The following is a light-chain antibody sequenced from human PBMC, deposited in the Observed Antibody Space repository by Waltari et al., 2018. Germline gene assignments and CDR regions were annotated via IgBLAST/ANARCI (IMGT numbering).Light chain of an antibody. CDR1: QSIGNW. V-gene: IGKV1-5*03. CDR2: TTS. Sequence: IQMTQFPSTLSASVGDTITITCRASQSIGNWLAWYQQKPGKAPKLLIHTTSNLESGVPSRFSGQGSETEFTLTISNLQPGDLATYYCQHYISAPWTFGQGTKVEI. CDR3: QHYISAPWT. J-gene: IGKJ1*01.